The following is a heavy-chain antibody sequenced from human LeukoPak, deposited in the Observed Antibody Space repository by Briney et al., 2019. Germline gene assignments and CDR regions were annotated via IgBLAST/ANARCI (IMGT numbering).Heavy chain of an antibody. V-gene: IGHV1-2*04. Sequence: ASVKVSCKASGYTFTGYYMHWVRQAPGQGLEWMGWINPNSGGTNYAQKFQGWVTMTRDTSISTAYMELSRLRSDDTAVYYCAREGAPGSYAFDIWGQGTMVTVSS. CDR1: GYTFTGYY. J-gene: IGHJ3*02. D-gene: IGHD3-10*01. CDR3: AREGAPGSYAFDI. CDR2: INPNSGGT.